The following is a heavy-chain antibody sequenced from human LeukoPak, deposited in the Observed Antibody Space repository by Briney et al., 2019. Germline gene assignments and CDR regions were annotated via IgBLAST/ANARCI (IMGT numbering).Heavy chain of an antibody. CDR2: IYPGDSDT. V-gene: IGHV5-51*01. CDR3: AGSGRCSSTSCYDAFDI. J-gene: IGHJ3*02. D-gene: IGHD2-2*01. Sequence: GESLKISCKGSGYSFTSYWVGWVRQMPGKGLEWMGIIYPGDSDTRYSPSFQGQVTISADKSISTAYLQWSSLKASDTAMYYCAGSGRCSSTSCYDAFDIWGQGTMVTVSS. CDR1: GYSFTSYW.